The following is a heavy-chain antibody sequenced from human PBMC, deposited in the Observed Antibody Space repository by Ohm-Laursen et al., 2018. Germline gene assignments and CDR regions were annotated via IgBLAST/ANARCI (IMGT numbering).Heavy chain of an antibody. CDR1: GFTFSGYR. CDR2: ISGTSATI. D-gene: IGHD3-3*01. Sequence: SLRLSCSASGFTFSGYRMNWVRQAPGKGLEWVSCISGTSATIYYADSVKGRFNISRDNAKNSLYLQMDSLRAEGTAVYYCARCQSGRSLSDSWGQGTLVTVSS. V-gene: IGHV3-48*01. J-gene: IGHJ4*02. CDR3: ARCQSGRSLSDS.